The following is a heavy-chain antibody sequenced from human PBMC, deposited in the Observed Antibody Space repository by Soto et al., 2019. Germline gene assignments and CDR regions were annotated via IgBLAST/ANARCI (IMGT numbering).Heavy chain of an antibody. D-gene: IGHD3-10*01. Sequence: GGSLRLSCAASRFTLSRYWITWVRQAPGKGLEWVANIKQDGSERYYVESVKGRFTISRDNAKNSLYLQMNSLRAEDTAVYYSASGQGVDAFDIWGQGTMVTVSS. V-gene: IGHV3-7*01. CDR1: RFTLSRYW. J-gene: IGHJ3*02. CDR2: IKQDGSER. CDR3: ASGQGVDAFDI.